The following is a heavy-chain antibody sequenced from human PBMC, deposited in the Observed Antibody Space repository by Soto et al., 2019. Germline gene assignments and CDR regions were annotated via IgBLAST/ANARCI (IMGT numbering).Heavy chain of an antibody. J-gene: IGHJ4*02. D-gene: IGHD2-15*01. Sequence: LRLSCAASGXTFSSYGMHWVRQAPGKGLEWVAVISYDGSNKYYADSVKGRFTISRDNSKNTLYLQMNSLRAEDTAVYYCAKALSRILVVVAANYWGQGTLVTVSS. V-gene: IGHV3-30*18. CDR3: AKALSRILVVVAANY. CDR2: ISYDGSNK. CDR1: GXTFSSYG.